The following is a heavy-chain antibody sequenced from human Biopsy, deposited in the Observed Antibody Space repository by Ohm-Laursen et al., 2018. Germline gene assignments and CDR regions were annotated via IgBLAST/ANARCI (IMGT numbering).Heavy chain of an antibody. CDR3: ARLGSGDYFPTFFDF. J-gene: IGHJ4*02. CDR2: IFYSANT. Sequence: TLSLTCTVSGVSINGGRYYWNWLRHHPGKGLEWIGNIFYSANTYYNPSLKSRVTISVDTSKNQFSLKLSSVTAAVTAVYYCARLGSGDYFPTFFDFWGQGALVTVSS. CDR1: GVSINGGRYY. V-gene: IGHV4-31*03. D-gene: IGHD5-12*01.